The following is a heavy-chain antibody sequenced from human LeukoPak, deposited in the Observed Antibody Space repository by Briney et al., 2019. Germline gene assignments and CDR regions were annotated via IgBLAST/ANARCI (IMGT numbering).Heavy chain of an antibody. CDR2: IKQDGSEK. V-gene: IGHV3-7*01. D-gene: IGHD4-11*01. CDR1: GFTFSNYY. CDR3: ARLAGVHDYSNYGQFDY. Sequence: GGSLRLSCAASGFTFSNYYMSWVRQAPGKGLEWVASIKQDGSEKYYVDSVKGRFTISRDNAKNSLYLQMNSLRAEDTAVYYCARLAGVHDYSNYGQFDYWGQGTLVTVSS. J-gene: IGHJ4*02.